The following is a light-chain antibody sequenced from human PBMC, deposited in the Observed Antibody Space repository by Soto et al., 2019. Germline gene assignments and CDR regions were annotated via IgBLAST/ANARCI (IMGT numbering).Light chain of an antibody. CDR3: QQYYSTPQT. J-gene: IGKJ1*01. V-gene: IGKV1-39*01. Sequence: DIQMTQSPSSLSASAGDRVTISCRASQSVSSYLNWYQQKPGKAPKLLIYAASSWQSGVPSRFSGSGSGTEFTLTISSLQPEDFATYYCQQYYSTPQTFGQGTKVDIK. CDR2: AAS. CDR1: QSVSSY.